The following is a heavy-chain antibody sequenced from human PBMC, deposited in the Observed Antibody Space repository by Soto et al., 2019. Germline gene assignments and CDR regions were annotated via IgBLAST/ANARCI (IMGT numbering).Heavy chain of an antibody. D-gene: IGHD6-6*01. CDR3: GRARAARAFYYYYGMDV. CDR1: GYSFTSYW. V-gene: IGHV5-51*01. Sequence: GESLKISCKGSGYSFTSYWIGWVRQMPGKGLEWVGIIYPGDSDTRYSPSFQGQVTISADKSISTAYLQWSSLKASDTAMYYCGRARAARAFYYYYGMDVWGQGTTVTVSS. CDR2: IYPGDSDT. J-gene: IGHJ6*02.